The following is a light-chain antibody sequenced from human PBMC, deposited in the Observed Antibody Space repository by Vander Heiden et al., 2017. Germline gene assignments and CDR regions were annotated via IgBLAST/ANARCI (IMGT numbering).Light chain of an antibody. CDR1: SSDVGGYNY. CDR3: SSYTSSSTLYV. Sequence: QSALTQPASVSGSPGQSITISCTGTSSDVGGYNYVSWYQQHPVKAPKLMIYDVSNRPSGVSNRFSGSKSGTTASLTISGLQAEDEADYYCSSYTSSSTLYVFGTGTKVTVL. CDR2: DVS. V-gene: IGLV2-14*03. J-gene: IGLJ1*01.